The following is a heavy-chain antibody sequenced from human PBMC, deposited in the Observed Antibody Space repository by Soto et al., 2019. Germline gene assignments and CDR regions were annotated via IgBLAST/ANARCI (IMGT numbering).Heavy chain of an antibody. CDR2: IYWNDDK. CDR3: GHSITVIEVLDETFHY. V-gene: IGHV2-5*01. CDR1: GFSLSTTGVG. Sequence: QITLKESGPALVKPTQTLTLTCTFSGFSLSTTGVGVGWIRQPPGKALEWLALIYWNDDKRYSPSLKTRLNINQDTSKNPVVLSLPDMDPLDTATYYCGHSITVIEVLDETFHYWGQGTLVTVSS. D-gene: IGHD3-16*01. J-gene: IGHJ4*02.